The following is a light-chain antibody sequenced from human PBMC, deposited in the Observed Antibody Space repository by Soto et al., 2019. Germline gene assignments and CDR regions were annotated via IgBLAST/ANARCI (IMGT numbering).Light chain of an antibody. V-gene: IGKV3-20*01. Sequence: EIVLTQSPCTLSVSAGERATLSCRASQSVGSSYLAWYQQKPGQAPMLLLYGASSRATGIPDTFSGSGSGTAFTLPTSRLEPEDFAVYYCHQYGSPSWTFGQGTKVDIK. CDR2: GAS. CDR1: QSVGSSY. J-gene: IGKJ1*01. CDR3: HQYGSPSWT.